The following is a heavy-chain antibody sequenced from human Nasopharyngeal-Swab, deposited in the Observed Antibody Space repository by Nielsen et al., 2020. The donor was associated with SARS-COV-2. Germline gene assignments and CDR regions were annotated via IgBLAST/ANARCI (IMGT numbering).Heavy chain of an antibody. CDR1: GFTLTKYS. Sequence: GESLKISCGVSGFTLTKYSIHWVRQAPGKGPEWMAVLWFDGSKEYYADSVKGRFTISRDSAKNTVYLQMNSLRAEDTAMYYCARDAGSRFDPWGQGTLVTVSS. CDR2: LWFDGSKE. J-gene: IGHJ5*02. V-gene: IGHV3-33*01. CDR3: ARDAGSRFDP.